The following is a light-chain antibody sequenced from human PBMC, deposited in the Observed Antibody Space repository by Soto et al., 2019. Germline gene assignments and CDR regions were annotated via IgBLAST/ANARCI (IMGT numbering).Light chain of an antibody. CDR1: QSVSSN. Sequence: EIVMTQSPATLSVSPGERATLSCRASQSVSSNLAWYQQKPGQAPXXLIYGASTRATGIPARFSGSGSGTEFTLTITSLQSEDFAVYYCQQYHNWWTFGQGTKVDIK. V-gene: IGKV3-15*01. CDR2: GAS. J-gene: IGKJ1*01. CDR3: QQYHNWWT.